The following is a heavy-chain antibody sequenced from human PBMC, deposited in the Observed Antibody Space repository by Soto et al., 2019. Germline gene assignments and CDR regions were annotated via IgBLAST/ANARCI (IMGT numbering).Heavy chain of an antibody. V-gene: IGHV4-61*08. D-gene: IGHD6-19*01. CDR2: IYYSGST. Sequence: SETLSLTCAVSGGSISSGGYSWSWIRQPPGKGLEWIGYIYYSGSTNYNPSLKSRVTISVDTSKNQFTLKLSSVTAADTAVYYCAGEDSSGWYGRDYWGQGTLVTVSS. J-gene: IGHJ4*02. CDR1: GGSISSGGYS. CDR3: AGEDSSGWYGRDY.